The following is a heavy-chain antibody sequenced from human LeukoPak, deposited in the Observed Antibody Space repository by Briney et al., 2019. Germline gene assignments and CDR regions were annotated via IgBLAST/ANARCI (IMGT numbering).Heavy chain of an antibody. J-gene: IGHJ4*02. CDR2: ISGGST. CDR1: GFTFSSYS. CDR3: AKPARTDYADY. Sequence: PGGSLRLSCAASGFTFSSYSMNWVRQAPGKGLEWVSSISGGSTYYADSVKGRFTISRDNSKNTLYLQMNSLRAEDTAVYYCAKPARTDYADYWGQGTLVTVSS. V-gene: IGHV3-23*01. D-gene: IGHD1-14*01.